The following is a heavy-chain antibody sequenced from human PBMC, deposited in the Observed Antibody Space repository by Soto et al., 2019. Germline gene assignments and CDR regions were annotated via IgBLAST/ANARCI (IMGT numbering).Heavy chain of an antibody. Sequence: PGGSLRLSCAASGFTFSSYSMNWVRQAPGKGLEWVSSISSSSSYIYYADSVKGRFTISRDNAKNSLYLQMNSLRAEDTAVYYCARDSLVQLWHYYYYSMYVWGQGTTVTVSS. CDR2: ISSSSSYI. CDR1: GFTFSSYS. CDR3: ARDSLVQLWHYYYYSMYV. J-gene: IGHJ6*02. V-gene: IGHV3-21*01. D-gene: IGHD5-18*01.